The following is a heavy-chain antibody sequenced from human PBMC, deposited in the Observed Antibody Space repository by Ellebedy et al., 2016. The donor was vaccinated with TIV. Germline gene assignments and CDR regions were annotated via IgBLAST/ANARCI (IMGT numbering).Heavy chain of an antibody. D-gene: IGHD7-27*01. CDR3: ARDPPAINTRTWG. CDR1: GITFSNNY. CDR2: MYSTGIT. J-gene: IGHJ4*02. Sequence: ESLKISXVASGITFSNNYMRWVRQAPGKGLEWVSLMYSTGITRYADSVKGRFTISRDNSQNTLFLQMNSLRTEDTAMYYCARDPPAINTRTWGWGQGTLVTVSA. V-gene: IGHV3-66*01.